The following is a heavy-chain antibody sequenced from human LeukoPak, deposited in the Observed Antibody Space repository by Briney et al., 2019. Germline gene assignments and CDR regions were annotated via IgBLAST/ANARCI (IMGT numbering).Heavy chain of an antibody. J-gene: IGHJ4*02. CDR1: GGSISSYY. CDR3: AGRTRTKLDY. V-gene: IGHV4-59*01. CDR2: IYYSGST. D-gene: IGHD1-14*01. Sequence: SETLSLTCTVSGGSISSYYWSWIRQPPGKGLEWIGYIYYSGSTNYNPSLKSRVTISVDTSKNQFSLKLSSVTAADTAVYYCAGRTRTKLDYWGQETLVTVSS.